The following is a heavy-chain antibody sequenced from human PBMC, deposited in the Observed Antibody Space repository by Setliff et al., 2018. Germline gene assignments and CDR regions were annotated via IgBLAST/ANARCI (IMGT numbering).Heavy chain of an antibody. CDR1: GDSISSYY. D-gene: IGHD2-15*01. J-gene: IGHJ3*02. Sequence: PSETLSLTCTVSGDSISSYYWSWIRLPPGKGLERIGYIHNSGTAYYNPSLRSRLTISVDTSKNQFSLKLNSVTAADTAVYYCARRLRESHAFHIWGQGTLVTVSS. V-gene: IGHV4-4*09. CDR3: ARRLRESHAFHI. CDR2: IHNSGTA.